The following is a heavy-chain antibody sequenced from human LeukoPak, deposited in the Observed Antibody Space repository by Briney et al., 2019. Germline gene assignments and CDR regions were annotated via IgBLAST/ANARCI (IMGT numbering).Heavy chain of an antibody. D-gene: IGHD3-3*01. Sequence: GGSLRLSCAASGFTFSSYAMSWVRQAPGKGLEWVSYISSSGSTIYYADSVKGRFTISRDNAKNSLYLQMNSLRAEDTAVYYCARDDRFLEWLLPGDYWGQGTLVTVSS. CDR2: ISSSGSTI. J-gene: IGHJ4*02. CDR3: ARDDRFLEWLLPGDY. CDR1: GFTFSSYA. V-gene: IGHV3-48*04.